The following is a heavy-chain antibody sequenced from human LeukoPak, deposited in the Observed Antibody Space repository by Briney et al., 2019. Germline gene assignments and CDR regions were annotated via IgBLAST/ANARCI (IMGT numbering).Heavy chain of an antibody. CDR2: IHYSGST. Sequence: GSLRLSCAASGFTFSSFQMTWVRQAPGKGLEWIGSIHYSGSTYYNPSLKSRVTVSVDTSENQFSLKLSSVAAADTAVYFCVRTRLSDHIVPAAERADGACDMWGQGTMVTVSS. D-gene: IGHD2-2*01. J-gene: IGHJ3*02. V-gene: IGHV4-38-2*01. CDR1: GFTFSSFQ. CDR3: VRTRLSDHIVPAAERADGACDM.